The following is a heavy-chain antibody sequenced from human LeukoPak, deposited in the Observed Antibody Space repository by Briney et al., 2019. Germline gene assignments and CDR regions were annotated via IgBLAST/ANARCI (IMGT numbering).Heavy chain of an antibody. Sequence: ESGPTLVNPTQTLTLTCTFSGFSLTTGGVGVGWIRQPPGKALESLAVIYWDDNKRYSPSLRSRLTITKDTSKNQVVLTMTNMDPVDTATYYCAHSPYYAGSGSRSFDYWGQGTLVTVSS. CDR3: AHSPYYAGSGSRSFDY. CDR1: GFSLTTGGVG. J-gene: IGHJ4*02. D-gene: IGHD3-10*01. V-gene: IGHV2-5*02. CDR2: IYWDDNK.